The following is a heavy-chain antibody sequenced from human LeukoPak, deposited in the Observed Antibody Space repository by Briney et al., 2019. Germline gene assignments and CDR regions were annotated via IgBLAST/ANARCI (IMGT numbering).Heavy chain of an antibody. V-gene: IGHV3-21*01. J-gene: IGHJ4*02. CDR3: ARDQGDF. Sequence: GGSLRLSCAASGFTLRSYSMNWVRQTPRKGLERVSSISDNSNYIYYADSVKGRFTISRDNAKNSLYLQMNSLRVEDTAVYYCARDQGDFWGQGTLVTVSS. CDR1: GFTLRSYS. CDR2: ISDNSNYI.